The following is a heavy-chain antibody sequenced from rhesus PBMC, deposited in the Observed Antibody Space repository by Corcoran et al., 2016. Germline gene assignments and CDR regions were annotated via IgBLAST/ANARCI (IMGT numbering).Heavy chain of an antibody. V-gene: IGHV4-122*02. D-gene: IGHD6-25*01. CDR1: GHSISSGYS. Sequence: QVQLQESGPGLVKPSETLSLTCAVSGHSISSGYSWSWIRQPPGKGLEWIGYITYSGSTSYNPSLKSRVTISRDTSKNQFSLKLSSVTAADTAVYYCARIAAADYGLDSWGQGVVVTVSS. CDR2: ITYSGST. CDR3: ARIAAADYGLDS. J-gene: IGHJ6*01.